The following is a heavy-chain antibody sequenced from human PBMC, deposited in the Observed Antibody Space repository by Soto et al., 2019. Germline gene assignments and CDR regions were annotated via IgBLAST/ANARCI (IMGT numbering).Heavy chain of an antibody. D-gene: IGHD1-1*01. J-gene: IGHJ4*02. CDR3: AKDYPSYNMY. CDR1: GFTFSSYA. Sequence: GGSLRLSCAASGFTFSSYAMSWVRQAPGEGLEWVSGISVSGTSTYYVNSVKGRFTSSRDDSKNTLYLQMNSLRAEDTAIYYCAKDYPSYNMYRGQGVLVTVS. CDR2: ISVSGTST. V-gene: IGHV3-23*01.